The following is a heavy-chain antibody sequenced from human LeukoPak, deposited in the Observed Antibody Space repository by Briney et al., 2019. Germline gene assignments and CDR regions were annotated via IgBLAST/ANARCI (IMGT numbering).Heavy chain of an antibody. J-gene: IGHJ3*02. Sequence: SETLSLTCTVSGGSISSYYWSWIRQPPGKGLEWIAYIYYSGSTHYNPSLKSRVTISVDTSKNQFSLKLSSVTAADTAVYYCARDLSYSSSRGAFDIWGRGTMVTVSS. CDR2: IYYSGST. CDR3: ARDLSYSSSRGAFDI. CDR1: GGSISSYY. D-gene: IGHD6-13*01. V-gene: IGHV4-59*01.